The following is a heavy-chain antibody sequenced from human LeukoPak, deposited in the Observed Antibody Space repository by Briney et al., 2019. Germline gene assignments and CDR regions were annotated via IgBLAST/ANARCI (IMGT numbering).Heavy chain of an antibody. CDR3: AKVRSGYCSGGTCYGWFDP. J-gene: IGHJ5*02. CDR1: GFTFTSYA. V-gene: IGHV3-23*01. D-gene: IGHD2-15*01. CDR2: ISGSGGST. Sequence: SGGSLRLSCAASGFTFTSYAMSWVRQAPGKGLEWVSAISGSGGSTYYADSVEGRFTISRDNSKNTLYLQMHSLRAEDTAVYYCAKVRSGYCSGGTCYGWFDPWGLGTLVTVSS.